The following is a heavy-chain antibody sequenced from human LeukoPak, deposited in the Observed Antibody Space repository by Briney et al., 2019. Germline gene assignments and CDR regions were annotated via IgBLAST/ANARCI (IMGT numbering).Heavy chain of an antibody. V-gene: IGHV3-74*01. CDR3: ASTYDYDTSGYYPFDY. CDR2: INSDGRTT. CDR1: GFALRRYW. D-gene: IGHD3-22*01. Sequence: RGSLRLSPAASGFALRRYWMHTVPHAPGPRPVLVSHINSDGRTTNSAGSVKGRFTISRDNAKNTLYLQMNSLRVEDTAVYYCASTYDYDTSGYYPFDYWGQGALVTVSA. J-gene: IGHJ4*02.